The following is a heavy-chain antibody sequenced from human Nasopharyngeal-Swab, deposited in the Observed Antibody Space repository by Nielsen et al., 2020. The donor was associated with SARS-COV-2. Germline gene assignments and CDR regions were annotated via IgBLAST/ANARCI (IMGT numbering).Heavy chain of an antibody. CDR2: IYPDDSDT. Sequence: GGSLRLSCTGSGCSFTDYWIGWVRQMPGKGLEWMAIIYPDDSDTRYSPSFQGQVTISADKSISTAYLQWSSLKASDTAMYYCARLDGYWSQGTLVTVSS. CDR1: GCSFTDYW. J-gene: IGHJ4*02. D-gene: IGHD3-9*01. CDR3: ARLDGY. V-gene: IGHV5-51*01.